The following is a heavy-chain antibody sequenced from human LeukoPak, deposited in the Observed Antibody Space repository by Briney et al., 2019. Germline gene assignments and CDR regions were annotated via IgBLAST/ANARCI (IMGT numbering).Heavy chain of an antibody. CDR3: ARLKGTGTAMVNC. J-gene: IGHJ4*02. D-gene: IGHD5-18*01. CDR2: IYYSGST. V-gene: IGHV4-39*01. CDR1: GGSISSSSYY. Sequence: ASETLSLTCTVSGGSISSSSYYWGWIRQPPGKGLEWIGSIYYSGSTYYNPSLKSRVTISVDTSKNQFSLKLSSVTAADTAVYYCARLKGTGTAMVNCWGQGTLVTVSS.